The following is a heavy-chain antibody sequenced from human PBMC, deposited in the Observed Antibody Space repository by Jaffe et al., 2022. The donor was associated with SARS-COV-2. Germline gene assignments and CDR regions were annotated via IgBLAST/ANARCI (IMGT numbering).Heavy chain of an antibody. CDR3: AKDRGQHIVEVTALLDS. J-gene: IGHJ4*02. CDR2: ISWNSVRI. CDR1: GIPFADYA. D-gene: IGHD2-21*02. V-gene: IGHV3-9*01. Sequence: EVQLVESGGGLVQPGRSLRLSCAASGIPFADYAMHWVRQAPGKGLEWVSGISWNSVRIGYADSVKGRFTISRDNAKNSLYLQMNSLRVEDTALYYCAKDRGQHIVEVTALLDSWGQGTLVTVSS.